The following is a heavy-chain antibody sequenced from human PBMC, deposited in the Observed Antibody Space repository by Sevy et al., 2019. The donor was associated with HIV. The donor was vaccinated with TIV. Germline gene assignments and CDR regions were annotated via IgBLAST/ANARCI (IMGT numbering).Heavy chain of an antibody. CDR2: ISYDGSNK. D-gene: IGHD3-16*02. CDR3: AKVLSGFPDYFDY. J-gene: IGHJ4*02. CDR1: GFNFSNHG. V-gene: IGHV3-30*18. Sequence: GGSLRLSCAASGFNFSNHGMHWVRQAPGKGLEWVALISYDGSNKYYADPVKGRFSISRDSSKNTLYLQMSSLRPEDTAVYYCAKVLSGFPDYFDYWGQGILVTVSS.